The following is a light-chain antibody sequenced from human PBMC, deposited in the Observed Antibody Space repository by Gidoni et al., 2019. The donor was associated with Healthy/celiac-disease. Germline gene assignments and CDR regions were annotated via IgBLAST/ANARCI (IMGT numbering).Light chain of an antibody. CDR3: QPRSNWPRT. Sequence: EIVLTQSPATLSLSPGESATLSCRASQSVSSYIAWYQQKPGQAPRLLLYDASNRATGIPAWFSGSGSATDFTLTISLLEPEDFAVYYCQPRSNWPRTFGPGTKVDIK. V-gene: IGKV3-11*01. CDR2: DAS. CDR1: QSVSSY. J-gene: IGKJ3*01.